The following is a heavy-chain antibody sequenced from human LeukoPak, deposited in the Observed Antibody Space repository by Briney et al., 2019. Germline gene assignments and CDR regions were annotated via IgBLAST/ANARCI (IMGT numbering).Heavy chain of an antibody. J-gene: IGHJ4*02. V-gene: IGHV3-23*01. CDR1: GFTFSSYA. CDR3: AKEMITMVRGVKPFDY. Sequence: GGSLRLSCAASGFTFSSYAMSWVRQAPGKGLEWVSAISGSGGSTYYADSVKGRFTISRDNSKNTLYLQMNSLRAEDTAVYYRAKEMITMVRGVKPFDYWGQGTLVTVSS. D-gene: IGHD3-10*01. CDR2: ISGSGGST.